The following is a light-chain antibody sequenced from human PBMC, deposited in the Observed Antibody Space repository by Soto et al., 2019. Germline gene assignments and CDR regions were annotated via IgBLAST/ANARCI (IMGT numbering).Light chain of an antibody. CDR1: QNINNW. Sequence: DIQMTHSPSTLSASIGYMVTITFRSSQNINNWIAWYQQTPGKAPKFLIYDASTLESGVPSRFSGSGSGTDFTLTISRLEPEDFAVYYCQQHGSSPPTTFGGGTKVDIK. J-gene: IGKJ4*01. CDR2: DAS. CDR3: QQHGSSPPTT. V-gene: IGKV1-5*01.